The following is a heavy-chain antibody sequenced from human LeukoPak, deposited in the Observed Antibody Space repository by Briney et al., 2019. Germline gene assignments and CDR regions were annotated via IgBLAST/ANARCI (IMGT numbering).Heavy chain of an antibody. CDR2: IYTSGST. CDR3: ARLVAGREYYYDSSGYYSPVNWFDP. V-gene: IGHV4-4*09. Sequence: PSETLSLTCTVSGGSISSYYWSWIRQPPGKGLEWIGYIYTSGSTNYNPSLKSRVTISVDTSKNQFSLKLSSVTAADAAVYYCARLVAGREYYYDSSGYYSPVNWFDPWGQGTLVTVSS. D-gene: IGHD3-22*01. CDR1: GGSISSYY. J-gene: IGHJ5*02.